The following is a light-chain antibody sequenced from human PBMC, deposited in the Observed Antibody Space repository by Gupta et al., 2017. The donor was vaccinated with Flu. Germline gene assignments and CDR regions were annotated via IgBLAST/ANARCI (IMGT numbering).Light chain of an antibody. Sequence: EIVMTQSPASLSVSPGERATLSCRASQSVSTNLAWYQQKPGQAPRLLIYGASTRATGIPVRFSGRGSGTEFTLTFNSLQSEDFAVYFCHQYNDWPYTFGQGTKLEIK. V-gene: IGKV3-15*01. CDR1: QSVSTN. CDR2: GAS. J-gene: IGKJ2*01. CDR3: HQYNDWPYT.